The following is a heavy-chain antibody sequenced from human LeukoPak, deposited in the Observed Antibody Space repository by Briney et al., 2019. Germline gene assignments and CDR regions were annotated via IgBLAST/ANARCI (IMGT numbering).Heavy chain of an antibody. J-gene: IGHJ3*02. Sequence: GGSLRLSCAASGFTFSSYSMNWVRQPPGKGLEWVSSISSSSSYIYYADSVKGRFTISRDNAKNSLYLQMNSLRAEDTAVYFCARDVAYAFDIWGQGTMVTVSS. CDR2: ISSSSSYI. CDR3: ARDVAYAFDI. CDR1: GFTFSSYS. V-gene: IGHV3-21*01.